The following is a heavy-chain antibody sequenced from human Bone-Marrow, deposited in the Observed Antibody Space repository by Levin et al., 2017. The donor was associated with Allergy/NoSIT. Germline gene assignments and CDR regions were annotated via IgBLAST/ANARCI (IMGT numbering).Heavy chain of an antibody. CDR1: GGTFSSYT. CDR3: ATTSQIHSGSYSYYFDY. J-gene: IGHJ4*02. V-gene: IGHV1-69*02. CDR2: IIPILGIA. D-gene: IGHD1-26*01. Sequence: ASVKVSCKASGGTFSSYTISWVRQAPGQGLEWMGRIIPILGIANYAQKFQGRVTITADKSTSTAYMELSSLRSEDTAVYYCATTSQIHSGSYSYYFDYWGQGTLVTVSS.